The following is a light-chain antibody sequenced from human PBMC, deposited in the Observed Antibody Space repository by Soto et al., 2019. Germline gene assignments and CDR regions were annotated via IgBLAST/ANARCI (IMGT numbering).Light chain of an antibody. CDR3: SSYRSTNNVV. CDR2: EVI. J-gene: IGLJ2*01. CDR1: SSDVGGYNS. Sequence: QSALTQPASVSGSPGQSITISCTGTSSDVGGYNSVSWYQHHPGKAPKLMIYEVINRSSGVSDRFSGSKTGNTASLTISGLQAEVEADYYCSSYRSTNNVVFGGGTKLTVL. V-gene: IGLV2-14*01.